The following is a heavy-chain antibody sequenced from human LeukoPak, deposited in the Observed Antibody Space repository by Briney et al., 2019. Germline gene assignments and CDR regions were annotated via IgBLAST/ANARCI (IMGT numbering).Heavy chain of an antibody. CDR1: GFTFSSYA. J-gene: IGHJ6*03. V-gene: IGHV3-30*04. CDR3: AKDRCSNGIGCYYYYMEV. Sequence: GGSLRLSCAASGFTFSSYAMHWVRQAPGKGLEWVAVISYDGSNKYYADSVKGRFTISRDNSKNTLYLQMNSLRAEDTAVYYCAKDRCSNGIGCYYYYMEVWGKGTTVTISS. CDR2: ISYDGSNK. D-gene: IGHD2-8*01.